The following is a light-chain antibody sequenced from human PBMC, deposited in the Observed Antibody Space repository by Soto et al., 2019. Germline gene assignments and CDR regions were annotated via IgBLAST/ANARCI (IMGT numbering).Light chain of an antibody. V-gene: IGLV1-44*01. CDR2: RNN. J-gene: IGLJ1*01. CDR1: RSNIGSNS. CDR3: AAWDDSLNGYV. Sequence: QSVLTQPPSASGNPGQRVTISCSGSRSNIGSNSVDWYQHLPGTAPKLLIYRNNQRHSGVPDRFSVSKSGTSASLAISGLQSEDEADYYCAAWDDSLNGYVVGTGTKLTVL.